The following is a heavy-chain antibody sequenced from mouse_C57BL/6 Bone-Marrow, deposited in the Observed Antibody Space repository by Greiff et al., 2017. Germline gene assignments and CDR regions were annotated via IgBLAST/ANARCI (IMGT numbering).Heavy chain of an antibody. CDR3: ARYDSYYYYWYFDV. CDR2: IYPGGGYT. Sequence: LVESGAELVRPGTSVKMSCKASGYTFTNYWIGWAKQRPGHGLEWIGDIYPGGGYTNYNEKFKGKATLTADKSSSTAYMQFSSLTSEDSAIYYCARYDSYYYYWYFDVWGTGTTVTVSS. CDR1: GYTFTNYW. D-gene: IGHD1-1*01. J-gene: IGHJ1*03. V-gene: IGHV1-63*01.